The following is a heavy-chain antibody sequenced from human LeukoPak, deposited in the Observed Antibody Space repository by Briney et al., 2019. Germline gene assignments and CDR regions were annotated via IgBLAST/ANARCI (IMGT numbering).Heavy chain of an antibody. Sequence: ASVKVSCKASGFTLTAYYMHWVRQAPGQGPEWMGWINPKSGGTNYAQRFQGRVTMTRDTSISTLYMEVSSLRSDDTAIYYCTRGIYGGHSPLVDFWGQGTLVTVSS. CDR3: TRGIYGGHSPLVDF. CDR1: GFTLTAYY. CDR2: INPKSGGT. J-gene: IGHJ4*02. D-gene: IGHD4-23*01. V-gene: IGHV1-2*02.